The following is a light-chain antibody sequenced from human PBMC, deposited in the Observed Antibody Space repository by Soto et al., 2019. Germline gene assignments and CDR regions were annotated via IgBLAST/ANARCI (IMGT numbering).Light chain of an antibody. Sequence: QSALTQPASVSGSPGQSITISCTGTSSDVGSYHYVSWYQQFPGEAPKLMIYEVTKRPSGISNRFSGSKSGNTASLTISELQAEDVADYYCSSYGRSSLIFGGGTKLTVL. V-gene: IGLV2-14*01. J-gene: IGLJ2*01. CDR1: SSDVGSYHY. CDR3: SSYGRSSLI. CDR2: EVT.